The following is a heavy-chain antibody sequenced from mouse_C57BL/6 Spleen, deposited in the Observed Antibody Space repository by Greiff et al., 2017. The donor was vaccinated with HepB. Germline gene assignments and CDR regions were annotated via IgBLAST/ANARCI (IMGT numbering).Heavy chain of an antibody. D-gene: IGHD1-1*01. CDR3: ARRVATVVDLYFDY. V-gene: IGHV1-81*01. CDR2: IYPRSGNT. Sequence: QVQLKQSGAELARPGASVKLSCKASGYTFTSYGISWVKQRTGQGLEWIGEIYPRSGNTYYNEKFKGKATLTADKSSSTAYMELRSLTSEDSAVYFCARRVATVVDLYFDYWGQGTTLTVSS. CDR1: GYTFTSYG. J-gene: IGHJ2*01.